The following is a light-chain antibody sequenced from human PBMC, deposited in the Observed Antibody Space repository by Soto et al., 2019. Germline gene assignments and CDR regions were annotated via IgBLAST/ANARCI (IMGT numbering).Light chain of an antibody. CDR2: VNSGGSH. V-gene: IGLV4-69*01. Sequence: QPVLTQSPSASASLGASVKLTCTLSSGHSNYAIAWHQQQPEKGPRYLMKVNSGGSHIKGDGIPDRFSGSSSGAERYLFISSLQSEDEADYYCQTWGAGSARVVCVGGTQLTVL. CDR3: QTWGAGSARVV. J-gene: IGLJ7*01. CDR1: SGHSNYA.